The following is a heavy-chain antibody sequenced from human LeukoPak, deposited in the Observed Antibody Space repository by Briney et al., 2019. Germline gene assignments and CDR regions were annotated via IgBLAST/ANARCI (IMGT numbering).Heavy chain of an antibody. CDR1: GGSFSGYY. CDR3: ARGGTLQRGYSCGVRKIHFDY. J-gene: IGHJ4*02. CDR2: INHSGST. D-gene: IGHD5-18*01. V-gene: IGHV4-34*01. Sequence: SETLSLTCAVYGGSFSGYYWSWIRQPPGKGLEWIGEINHSGSTNYNPSLKSRVTISVDTSKNQFSLKLSSVTAADTAVYYCARGGTLQRGYSCGVRKIHFDYWGQGTLVTVSS.